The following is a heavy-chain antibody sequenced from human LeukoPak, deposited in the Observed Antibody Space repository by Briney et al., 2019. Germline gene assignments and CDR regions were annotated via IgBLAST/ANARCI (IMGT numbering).Heavy chain of an antibody. CDR2: ISSGGSTT. Sequence: PGGSLRLSCAASGLTFSSYEMKWVRQAPGKGLECVSYISSGGSTTYYADSVKGRLTISRDNAKSSLYLQMNSLRAEDTAVYYCARVQQPSGIQGYYYGMDVWGQGTTVTVSS. CDR3: ARVQQPSGIQGYYYGMDV. J-gene: IGHJ6*02. D-gene: IGHD6-13*01. V-gene: IGHV3-48*03. CDR1: GLTFSSYE.